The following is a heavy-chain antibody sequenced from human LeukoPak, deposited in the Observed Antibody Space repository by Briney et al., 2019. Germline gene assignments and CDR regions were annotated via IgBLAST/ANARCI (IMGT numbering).Heavy chain of an antibody. CDR1: GYTFTGYY. Sequence: ASVKVSCKASGYTFTGYYMHWVRQAPGQGLEWMGWINPNSGGTNYAQKFQGRVTMTRDTSISTAYMELSRLRSDDTAVYYCARDLGCYGSGSYYNEAFDYWGQGTLVTVSS. CDR3: ARDLGCYGSGSYYNEAFDY. J-gene: IGHJ4*02. V-gene: IGHV1-2*02. CDR2: INPNSGGT. D-gene: IGHD3-10*01.